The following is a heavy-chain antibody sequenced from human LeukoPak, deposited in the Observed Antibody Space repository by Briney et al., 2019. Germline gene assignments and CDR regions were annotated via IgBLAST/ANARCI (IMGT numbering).Heavy chain of an antibody. CDR2: INSNSGGT. J-gene: IGHJ6*03. D-gene: IGHD3-3*01. CDR3: AXVSWSGYLEGDXXMDV. Sequence: ASVKVSCKASGYTFTGYYMHWVRQAPGQGLEWMGWINSNSGGTNYAQKFQGRVTMTRDTSISTAYMELSRLRSDDTAVYYCAXVSWSGYLEGDXXMDVWGKGXTVTVSS. V-gene: IGHV1-2*02. CDR1: GYTFTGYY.